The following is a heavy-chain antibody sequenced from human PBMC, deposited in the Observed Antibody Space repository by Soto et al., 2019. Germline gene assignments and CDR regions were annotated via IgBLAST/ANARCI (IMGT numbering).Heavy chain of an antibody. J-gene: IGHJ5*02. CDR3: ARSGVTGIVIPSHWFDP. CDR1: GDSIGGVGY. Sequence: SETLSLTYTVSGDSIGGVGYWSWIRQFPGRGLEWIGCISSSGSTYYNPALNNRISLSLDTSQNQFSLKLLSVTAADTAIYYCARSGVTGIVIPSHWFDPWGQGTLVTSPQ. CDR2: ISSSGST. D-gene: IGHD2-21*02. V-gene: IGHV4-31*03.